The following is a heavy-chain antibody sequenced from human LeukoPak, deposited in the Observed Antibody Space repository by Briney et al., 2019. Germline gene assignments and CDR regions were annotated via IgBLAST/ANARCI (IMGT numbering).Heavy chain of an antibody. CDR3: ARGVVVITTFTFHPFDY. V-gene: IGHV3-30-3*01. D-gene: IGHD3-22*01. CDR1: GFTFSSYA. J-gene: IGHJ4*02. CDR2: ISYDGSNK. Sequence: GGSLRLSCAASGFTFSSYAMHWVRQAPGKGLEWVAVISYDGSNKYYADSVKGRFTISRDNSKNTLHLQMISLRAEDTAVYYCARGVVVITTFTFHPFDYWGQGTLVTVSS.